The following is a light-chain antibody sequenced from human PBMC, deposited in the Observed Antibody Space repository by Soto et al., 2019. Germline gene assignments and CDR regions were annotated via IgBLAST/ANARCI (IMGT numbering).Light chain of an antibody. J-gene: IGLJ1*01. Sequence: ALTQPASVSDSPGQSITISCTGTSSDVGGSNFVSWYQQHPGKPPKLIIYDVANRPSGVSNRFSGSKSGSTASLIITRLQTEDEADYYCVSYTSSTTYVFGTGTKLTVL. CDR2: DVA. V-gene: IGLV2-14*03. CDR3: VSYTSSTTYV. CDR1: SSDVGGSNF.